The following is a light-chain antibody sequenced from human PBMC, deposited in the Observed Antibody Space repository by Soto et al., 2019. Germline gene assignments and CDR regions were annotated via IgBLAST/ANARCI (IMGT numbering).Light chain of an antibody. CDR1: SSNIGAGYD. CDR3: HSYDSSLSGDV. J-gene: IGLJ1*01. Sequence: QSVLTQPPSVSGAPGQRVTISCTGSSSNIGAGYDVHWYQQLPGTAPKLLIYGNSNRPSGVPDRFSGSKSGTSASLAITGLQAEDEADYYCHSYDSSLSGDVFGTGTKVTVL. CDR2: GNS. V-gene: IGLV1-40*01.